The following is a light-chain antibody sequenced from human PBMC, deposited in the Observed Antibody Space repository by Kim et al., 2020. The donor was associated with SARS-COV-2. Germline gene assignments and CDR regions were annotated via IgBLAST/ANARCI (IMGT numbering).Light chain of an antibody. Sequence: DIQMTQSPSTLSASVGEKVTISCRASQPISSSLAWYQQRAGKAPRLLIYRASSVETGVPSRFSGSGSGTEFTLTITSLQPDDFATYYCRQHDYYPWTFGQGTRVDIK. CDR2: RAS. J-gene: IGKJ1*01. CDR1: QPISSS. CDR3: RQHDYYPWT. V-gene: IGKV1-5*03.